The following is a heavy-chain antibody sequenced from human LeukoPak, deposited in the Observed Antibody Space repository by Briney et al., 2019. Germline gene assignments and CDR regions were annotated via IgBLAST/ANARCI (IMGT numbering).Heavy chain of an antibody. CDR1: GGSISGHY. CDR2: INHSEST. J-gene: IGHJ4*02. CDR3: VRGGRSVMKLVY. V-gene: IGHV4-34*01. Sequence: PSETLSLTCAVYGGSISGHYWSWIRQPPGKGLEWIGEINHSESTKYNPSLKSRVTISVDTSKNQFSLILRSVTAADTAVYYCVRGGRSVMKLVYWGQGTLVTVSS. D-gene: IGHD6-6*01.